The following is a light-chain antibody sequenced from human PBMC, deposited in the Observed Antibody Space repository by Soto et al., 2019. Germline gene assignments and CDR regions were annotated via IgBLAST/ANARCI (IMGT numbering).Light chain of an antibody. J-gene: IGLJ2*01. Sequence: QSVLTQPPSASGTPGQRVTISCSGSSSNIGSNPVNWYQQLPGTAPKLLIYSNNQRPSGVPDRFSGSKSGTSASLAISGLQSEDEAHYYCAAWDDSLNGVVFGGGTKLTVL. CDR1: SSNIGSNP. CDR3: AAWDDSLNGVV. CDR2: SNN. V-gene: IGLV1-44*01.